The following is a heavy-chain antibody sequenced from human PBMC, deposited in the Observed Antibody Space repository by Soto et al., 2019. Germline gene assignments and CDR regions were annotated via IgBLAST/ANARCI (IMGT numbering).Heavy chain of an antibody. V-gene: IGHV3-11*01. CDR3: ARSHLYYDSSGYPDY. Sequence: GGSLRLSCASSGFTFSDYYMSWIRQAPGKGLEWVSYISSSGSTIYYADSVKGRFTISRDNAKNSLYLQMTSLRAEDTAVYYCARSHLYYDSSGYPDYWGQGPLVTVSS. CDR1: GFTFSDYY. J-gene: IGHJ4*02. CDR2: ISSSGSTI. D-gene: IGHD3-22*01.